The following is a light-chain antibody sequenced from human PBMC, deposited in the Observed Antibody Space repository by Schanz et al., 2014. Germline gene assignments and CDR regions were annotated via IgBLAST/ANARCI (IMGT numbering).Light chain of an antibody. CDR2: DAS. J-gene: IGKJ1*01. Sequence: EIVLTQSPATLSLSPGERATLTCRASENVDGYLAWYQQKPGQAPRLLIHDASNRAPGIPARFSGSGAGTDFTLTISRLEPEDFAVYFCQHYSDPPWTFGQGTRVEMK. V-gene: IGKV3-11*01. CDR3: QHYSDPPWT. CDR1: ENVDGY.